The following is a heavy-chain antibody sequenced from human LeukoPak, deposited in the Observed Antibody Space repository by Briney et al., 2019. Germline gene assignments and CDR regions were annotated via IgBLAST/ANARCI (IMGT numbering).Heavy chain of an antibody. J-gene: IGHJ4*02. CDR2: ISYDGSKE. V-gene: IGHV3-30-3*01. CDR3: ARDPITMIVVVLGYFDY. D-gene: IGHD3-22*01. CDR1: GFTFSSYA. Sequence: PGGSLRLSCAASGFTFSSYAMSWVRQAPGKGLEWVAVISYDGSKEYYADSVKGRFTISRDNSKNTLYLQMNSLRAEDTAVYYCARDPITMIVVVLGYFDYWGQGTLVTVSS.